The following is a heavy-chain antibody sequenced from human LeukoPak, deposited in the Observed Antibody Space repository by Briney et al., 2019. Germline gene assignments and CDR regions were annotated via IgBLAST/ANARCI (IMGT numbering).Heavy chain of an antibody. D-gene: IGHD1-14*01. J-gene: IGHJ5*02. Sequence: SETLSLTCTVSGGSISTYSWSWIGQPPGQGLEWIGYVYKRGCTYNNPSLSSRVAISMDTSNSQFSLRLTSVTAADTAVYYCARDAGGTWFDPWGQGILVTVSS. CDR3: ARDAGGTWFDP. CDR2: VYKRGCT. V-gene: IGHV4-59*01. CDR1: GGSISTYS.